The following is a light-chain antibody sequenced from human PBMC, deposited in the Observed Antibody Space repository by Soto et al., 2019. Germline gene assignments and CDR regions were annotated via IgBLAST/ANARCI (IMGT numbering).Light chain of an antibody. J-gene: IGKJ1*01. CDR1: QSISRY. Sequence: EIVLTQSPGTLSLSPGERATLSCRASQSISRYLAWYQQKPGQAPSLLIYDASNRATGIPARFSGIGSGTDFTLTISSLEPEDVAVYDGQQRSNWTRTFGQGTKVDIK. CDR3: QQRSNWTRT. V-gene: IGKV3-11*01. CDR2: DAS.